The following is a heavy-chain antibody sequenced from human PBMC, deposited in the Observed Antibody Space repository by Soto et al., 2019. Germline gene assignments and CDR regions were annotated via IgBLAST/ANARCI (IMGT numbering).Heavy chain of an antibody. Sequence: QVQLQESGPGLVKPSQTLSLTCIVSGGSISSNSYYWNWIRQHPGKGLEWIGYIYHSGCTYYNPSLKSRATISLDTSKNRFSLNLSSVTVADMAMYYCARDGCTAMVLDPWGQGILVTVSS. J-gene: IGHJ5*02. CDR3: ARDGCTAMVLDP. D-gene: IGHD5-18*01. CDR2: IYHSGCT. V-gene: IGHV4-31*03. CDR1: GGSISSNSYY.